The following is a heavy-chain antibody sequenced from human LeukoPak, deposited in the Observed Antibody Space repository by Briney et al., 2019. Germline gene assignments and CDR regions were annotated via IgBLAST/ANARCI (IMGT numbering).Heavy chain of an antibody. CDR1: GLTFSSYD. CDR3: AKCCPMDV. Sequence: GRSLRLSCAASGLTFSSYDIHWVRQAPGKGLEWVALISSDRGNTYFAHSVKGRFTISTDNSKNTLYLQMNSLRPEDTAVYYCAKCCPMDVWGQGTTVTVSS. V-gene: IGHV3-30*18. J-gene: IGHJ6*02. CDR2: ISSDRGNT. D-gene: IGHD4/OR15-4a*01.